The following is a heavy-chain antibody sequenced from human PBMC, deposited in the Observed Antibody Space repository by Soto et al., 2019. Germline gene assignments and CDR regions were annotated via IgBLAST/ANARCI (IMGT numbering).Heavy chain of an antibody. CDR3: AREGRGKKAGYNGLVSLGY. CDR2: IIPIFNST. V-gene: IGHV1-69*06. D-gene: IGHD2-2*02. CDR1: GSRFSNYV. Sequence: ASVKVSCKVSGSRFSNYVISWVRQAPGHGLEWLGRIIPIFNSTKYAQNFQGRVTITADKSTSTASLELSSLRSDDTAVYYCAREGRGKKAGYNGLVSLGYWGQGTLVTVS. J-gene: IGHJ4*02.